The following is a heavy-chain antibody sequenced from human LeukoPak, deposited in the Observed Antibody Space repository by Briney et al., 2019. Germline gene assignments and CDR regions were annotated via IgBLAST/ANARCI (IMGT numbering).Heavy chain of an antibody. D-gene: IGHD6-13*01. CDR2: IRYDGTNK. CDR3: ARDRAAAAGDGAFDI. J-gene: IGHJ3*02. CDR1: GFTFSIFG. V-gene: IGHV3-30*02. Sequence: GGSLRLSCTASGFTFSIFGMHWVRQAPGKGLEWVAFIRYDGTNKYYADSVKGRFTISRDNSKNTLYLQMNSLRAEDTAVYYCARDRAAAAGDGAFDIWGQGTMVTVSS.